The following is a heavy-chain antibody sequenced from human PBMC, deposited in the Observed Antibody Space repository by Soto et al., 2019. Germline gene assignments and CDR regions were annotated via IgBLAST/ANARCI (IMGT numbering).Heavy chain of an antibody. CDR2: ISSSSSYT. V-gene: IGHV3-11*06. CDR3: ANNNYGNWFDP. Sequence: QVQLVESGGGLVKPGGSLRLSCAASGFTFSHYYMSWIRQAPGKGLEWVSYISSSSSYTNYADSVKGRFTISRDNAKNSLYLQMNSLRAEDTAVYYWANNNYGNWFDPWGQGTLVTVSS. D-gene: IGHD4-17*01. CDR1: GFTFSHYY. J-gene: IGHJ5*02.